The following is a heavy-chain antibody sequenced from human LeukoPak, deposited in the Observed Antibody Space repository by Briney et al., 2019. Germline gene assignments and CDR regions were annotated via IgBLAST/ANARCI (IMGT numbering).Heavy chain of an antibody. CDR2: IYYSGST. V-gene: IGHV4-30-4*08. J-gene: IGHJ4*02. CDR3: ARANMMRVPFDY. Sequence: SETLSLTCTVSGGSTSSGDYYWSWIRQPPGKGLGWIGYIYYSGSTLYNPSLKSRVTISEDTSKSQFSLKLTSVTAADTAVYYCARANMMRVPFDYWGQGTLVTVSS. CDR1: GGSTSSGDYY. D-gene: IGHD3-16*01.